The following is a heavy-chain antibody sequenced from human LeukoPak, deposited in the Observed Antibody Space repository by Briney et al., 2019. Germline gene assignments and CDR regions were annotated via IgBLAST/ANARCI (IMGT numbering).Heavy chain of an antibody. CDR2: IYSGGST. CDR1: GFTVSSNY. CDR3: ASWFSSGWYDY. Sequence: GGSLRLSCAASGFTVSSNYMSWVRQAPGKGLEWVSVIYSGGSTYYADSVKGRFTTSRDNSKNTLYLQMNSLRAEDTAVYYCASWFSSGWYDYWGQGTLVTVSS. J-gene: IGHJ4*02. D-gene: IGHD6-19*01. V-gene: IGHV3-53*01.